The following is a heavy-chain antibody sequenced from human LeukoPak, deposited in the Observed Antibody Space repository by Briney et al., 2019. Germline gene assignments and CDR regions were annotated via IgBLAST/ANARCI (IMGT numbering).Heavy chain of an antibody. J-gene: IGHJ4*02. Sequence: GGSLRLSCAASGFTFSDYYMSWIRQAPGKGLEWVSYISSSSSYTNYADSVKGRFTIARDNAKNTLFLQMNSLRAEDTAVYYCASGPWELDYWGQGTLVTVSS. CDR2: ISSSSSYT. V-gene: IGHV3-11*06. CDR1: GFTFSDYY. D-gene: IGHD1-26*01. CDR3: ASGPWELDY.